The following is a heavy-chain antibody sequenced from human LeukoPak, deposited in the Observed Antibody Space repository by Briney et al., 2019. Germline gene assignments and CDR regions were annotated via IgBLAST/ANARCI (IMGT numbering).Heavy chain of an antibody. Sequence: SETLSLTCTVSGGSISSYYWSWIRQPPGKGLEWIGYIYYSGSTNYNPSLKSRVTISVDTSKTQFSLKLTSVTAADTAVYYCAEYYYGMDVWGQGTTVTVSS. J-gene: IGHJ6*02. V-gene: IGHV4-59*08. CDR3: AEYYYGMDV. CDR2: IYYSGST. CDR1: GGSISSYY.